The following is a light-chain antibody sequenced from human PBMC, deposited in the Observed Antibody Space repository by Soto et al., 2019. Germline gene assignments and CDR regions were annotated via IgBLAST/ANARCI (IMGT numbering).Light chain of an antibody. CDR1: QSISSSY. CDR3: QQYGSSSYT. J-gene: IGKJ2*01. V-gene: IGKV3-20*01. Sequence: EIVLTQSPGTLSLSPGERATLSCRASQSISSSYLAWYQQKPGQAPRLLIYAASSRATGIPDRFSGSGSGTAFTFTIIRLEPENFAVFYCQQYGSSSYTFGQGTQLEIK. CDR2: AAS.